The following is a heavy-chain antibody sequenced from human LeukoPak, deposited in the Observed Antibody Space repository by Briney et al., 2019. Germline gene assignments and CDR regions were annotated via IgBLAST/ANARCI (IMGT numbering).Heavy chain of an antibody. D-gene: IGHD4-17*01. Sequence: SETLSLTCAVYGGSFSNYYWSWIRQPPGKGLEWIGEINDSGRINYNPSLMSRVTVSVDTSKNQFSLRLTSVTATDTAVYYCARRWDYGRNYYIDVWGNGATVSVSS. CDR2: INDSGRI. V-gene: IGHV4-34*01. CDR3: ARRWDYGRNYYIDV. CDR1: GGSFSNYY. J-gene: IGHJ6*03.